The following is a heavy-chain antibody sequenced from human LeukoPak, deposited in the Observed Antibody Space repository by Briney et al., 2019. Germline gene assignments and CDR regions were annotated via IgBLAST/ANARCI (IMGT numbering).Heavy chain of an antibody. D-gene: IGHD5-12*01. Sequence: ASVKVSCKASGGTFSSYAISWVRQAPGQGLEWMGGIIPIFGTANYAQKFQGRVTITADESTSTAYMELSSLRSEDTAVYYCARDREGLRALDIWGQGTMVTVSS. J-gene: IGHJ3*02. CDR1: GGTFSSYA. CDR3: ARDREGLRALDI. CDR2: IIPIFGTA. V-gene: IGHV1-69*13.